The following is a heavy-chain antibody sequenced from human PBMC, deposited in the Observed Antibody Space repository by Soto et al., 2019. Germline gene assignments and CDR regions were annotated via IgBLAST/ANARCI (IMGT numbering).Heavy chain of an antibody. V-gene: IGHV1-3*01. D-gene: IGHD6-25*01. J-gene: IGHJ3*02. CDR2: LNAGTGYK. CDR1: GYVFTSHV. Sequence: SVKVSCKASGYVFTSHVMPWVRPAPGQRLEWMGWLNAGTGYKKYSQKFQGRVTITRDTSESTAFMELSSLRSEDTAVYYCARVGTRGNPSGPFDIWAQGTMVPVSS. CDR3: ARVGTRGNPSGPFDI.